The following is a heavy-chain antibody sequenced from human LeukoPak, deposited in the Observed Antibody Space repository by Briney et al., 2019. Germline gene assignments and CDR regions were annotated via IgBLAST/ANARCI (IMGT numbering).Heavy chain of an antibody. CDR3: AGLPAYYYDTSSFYFDY. CDR2: ISGSGGST. D-gene: IGHD3-22*01. Sequence: GGSLRLSCAASGFTFRTYGMSWVRQAPGKGLEWVSAISGSGGSTYYADSVKGRFTISRDNSKNTLYLQMNSLRAEDTAVYYCAGLPAYYYDTSSFYFDYWGQGTLVTVSS. CDR1: GFTFRTYG. J-gene: IGHJ4*02. V-gene: IGHV3-23*01.